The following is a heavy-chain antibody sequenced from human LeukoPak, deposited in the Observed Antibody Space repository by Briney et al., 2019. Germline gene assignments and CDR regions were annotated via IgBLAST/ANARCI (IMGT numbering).Heavy chain of an antibody. Sequence: SETLSLTCTVSGGSISSSSYYWGWIRQPPGKGLEWIGSIYYSGSTYYNPSLKSRVTISVDTSKNQFSLKLSSVTAADTAVYYCARDSDEKAYYYDSSGDYGMDVWGQGTTVTVSS. J-gene: IGHJ6*02. CDR2: IYYSGST. CDR3: ARDSDEKAYYYDSSGDYGMDV. D-gene: IGHD3-22*01. CDR1: GGSISSSSYY. V-gene: IGHV4-39*07.